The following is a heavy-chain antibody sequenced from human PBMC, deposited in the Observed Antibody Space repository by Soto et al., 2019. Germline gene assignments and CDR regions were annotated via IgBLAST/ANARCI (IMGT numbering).Heavy chain of an antibody. J-gene: IGHJ4*02. CDR1: GFTFSSYG. CDR3: AKDGGYCSSTSCYVTYFDY. Sequence: GGSLRLSCAASGFTFSSYGMHWVRQAPGKGLEWVAVISYDGSNKYYADSVKGRFTISRDNSKNTLYLQMNSLRAEDTAVYYCAKDGGYCSSTSCYVTYFDYWGQGTLVTVSS. V-gene: IGHV3-30*18. CDR2: ISYDGSNK. D-gene: IGHD2-2*01.